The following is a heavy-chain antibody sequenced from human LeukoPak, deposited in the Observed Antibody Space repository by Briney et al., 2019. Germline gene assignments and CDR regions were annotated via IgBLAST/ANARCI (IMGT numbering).Heavy chain of an antibody. Sequence: GSLRLSCSASGFTFSDYYIDWVRQAPGKGLEWVGRTRNKANSYTTEYAASVRDRFTMSRDDSKNSLWLQMNSLKTDDTAVYYCVRRAASGHLDYWGQGTLVTVSS. CDR3: VRRAASGHLDY. V-gene: IGHV3-72*01. CDR1: GFTFSDYY. CDR2: TRNKANSYTT. J-gene: IGHJ4*02. D-gene: IGHD2-15*01.